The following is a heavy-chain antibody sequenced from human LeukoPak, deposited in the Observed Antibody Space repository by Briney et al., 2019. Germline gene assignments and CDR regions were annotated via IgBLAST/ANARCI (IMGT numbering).Heavy chain of an antibody. CDR3: ARGNYDLAFDY. CDR1: GYSISSGHY. J-gene: IGHJ4*02. D-gene: IGHD3-3*01. CDR2: IYHSGST. V-gene: IGHV4-38-2*02. Sequence: PSETLSLTCTVSGYSISSGHYWGWIRQSPDKGLEWIGSIYHSGSTYYNPSLKSRVTISVDTSKNQYSLKLSSVTAADTAVYYCARGNYDLAFDYWGQGTLVTVSS.